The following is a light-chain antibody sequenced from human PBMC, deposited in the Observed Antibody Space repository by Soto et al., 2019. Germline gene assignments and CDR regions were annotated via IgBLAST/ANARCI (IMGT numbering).Light chain of an antibody. Sequence: EIVLTQSPGTLSLSPGERATLSCRASQSVSKNYLAWYQQKPGQAPRLLIYDAFNRATGIPDRFSGSGSGTDFTLTISRLEPEDFPVYYCQQCAHSPLTFGQGTKVEIK. V-gene: IGKV3-20*01. J-gene: IGKJ1*01. CDR2: DAF. CDR1: QSVSKNY. CDR3: QQCAHSPLT.